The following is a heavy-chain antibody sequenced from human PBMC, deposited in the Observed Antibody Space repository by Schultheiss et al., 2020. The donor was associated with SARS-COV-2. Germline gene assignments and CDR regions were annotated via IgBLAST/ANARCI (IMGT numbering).Heavy chain of an antibody. V-gene: IGHV4-59*01. CDR2: IYYSGST. J-gene: IGHJ4*02. CDR1: GASISSYY. CDR3: ARGGYYYDSSGRLDY. Sequence: SETLSLTCTVSGASISSYYWSWIRQPPGKGLEWIGYIYYSGSTNYNPSLKSRVTISVDTSKNQFSLKLSSVTAADTAVYYSARGGYYYDSSGRLDYWGQGSLVTVSS. D-gene: IGHD3-22*01.